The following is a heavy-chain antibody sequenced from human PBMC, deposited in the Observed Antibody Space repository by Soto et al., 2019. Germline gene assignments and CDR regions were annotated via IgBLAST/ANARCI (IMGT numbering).Heavy chain of an antibody. CDR1: GGSVSSGSYY. CDR2: IYYSGST. J-gene: IGHJ6*02. V-gene: IGHV4-61*01. Sequence: QVQLQESGPGLVKPSETLSLTCTVSGGSVSSGSYYWSWIRQPPGKGLEWIGYIYYSGSTNYNPSLKSRVTISVATSKNQFSLKLSSVTAADTAVYYCARDGYDFWSGYYPGNYYYGMDVWGQGTTVTVSS. D-gene: IGHD3-3*01. CDR3: ARDGYDFWSGYYPGNYYYGMDV.